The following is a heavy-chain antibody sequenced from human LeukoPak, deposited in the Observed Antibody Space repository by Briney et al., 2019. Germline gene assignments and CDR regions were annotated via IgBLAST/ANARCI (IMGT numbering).Heavy chain of an antibody. V-gene: IGHV4-59*01. D-gene: IGHD3-22*01. J-gene: IGHJ2*01. CDR2: IYYSGNT. CDR1: GGSISSYY. CDR3: AREAGSDSSGYYYRNSDL. Sequence: SETLSLTCTVTGGSISSYYWSWVRQPPGEGLEWIGYIYYSGNTNYSPSLKSRVTISVDTSKNQFSLKLSSVTAADTAVYYCAREAGSDSSGYYYRNSDLWGRGTLVTVSS.